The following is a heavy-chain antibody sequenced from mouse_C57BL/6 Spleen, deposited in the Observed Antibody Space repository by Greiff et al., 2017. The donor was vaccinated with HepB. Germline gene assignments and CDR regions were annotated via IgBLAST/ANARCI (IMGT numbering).Heavy chain of an antibody. CDR2: ISSGSSTI. J-gene: IGHJ2*01. CDR1: GFTFRDYG. V-gene: IGHV5-17*01. CDR3: ARGGVDD. Sequence: EVKLVESGGGLVKPGGSLQLSCAASGFTFRDYGMHWVRQAPEKGLEWVAYISSGSSTIYYADTVKGRFPIARDNAKNTLFLRRTSLRSEDTAMYYCARGGVDDWGQGTTLTVSS.